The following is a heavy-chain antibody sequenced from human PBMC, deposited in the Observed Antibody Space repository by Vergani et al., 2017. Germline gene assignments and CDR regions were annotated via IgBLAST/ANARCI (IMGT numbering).Heavy chain of an antibody. CDR2: IYHSGST. J-gene: IGHJ4*02. CDR3: ARLGGWELRCDS. V-gene: IGHV4-38-2*01. CDR1: GYSISSGYY. Sequence: QVQLQESGPGLVKPSETLSLTCAVSGYSISSGYYWGWIRQPPGKGLEWIGSIYHSGSTYYNPSLKSRVTISVDTSKNQFSLKLSSVTAADTAVYYGARLGGWELRCDSWGQGTLVTVSS. D-gene: IGHD1-26*01.